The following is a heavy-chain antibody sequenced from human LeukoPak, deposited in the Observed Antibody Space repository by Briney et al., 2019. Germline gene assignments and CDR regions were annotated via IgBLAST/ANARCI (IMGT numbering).Heavy chain of an antibody. Sequence: PGGSLRLSCAASGFTFSSYWMHWVRQAPGKGLVWVSRINSDGSGTSYADSVKGRFTISRDNAKNTLYLQMNSLRAEDTAVYYCAREGRMITFGGVIGDYFDYWGQGTLVTVSS. J-gene: IGHJ4*02. CDR3: AREGRMITFGGVIGDYFDY. D-gene: IGHD3-16*02. V-gene: IGHV3-74*01. CDR1: GFTFSSYW. CDR2: INSDGSGT.